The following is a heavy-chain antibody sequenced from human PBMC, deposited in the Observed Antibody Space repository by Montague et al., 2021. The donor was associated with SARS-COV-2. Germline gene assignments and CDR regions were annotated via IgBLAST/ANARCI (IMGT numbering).Heavy chain of an antibody. J-gene: IGHJ4*02. D-gene: IGHD3-10*01. CDR1: RITFSSYA. V-gene: IGHV3-30-3*01. CDR2: ISYDGSNK. Sequence: SLRFSCAASRITFSSYAMHWVRQAPGKGLEWVAVISYDGSNKYYADPVKGRFTISRDNSKNTLYLQMNSLRAEDTAVYYCAREGLSGSYYGFLDYWGQGTLVTVSS. CDR3: AREGLSGSYYGFLDY.